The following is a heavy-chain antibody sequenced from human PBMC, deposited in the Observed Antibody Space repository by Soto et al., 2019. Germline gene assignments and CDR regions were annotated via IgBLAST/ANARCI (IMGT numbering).Heavy chain of an antibody. CDR3: ARDLVYCGSSIYYDDVFDI. D-gene: IGHD2-2*01. CDR2: ISGFDGDT. Sequence: QVQLMQSGAELKKPGASVKVSCKASGYTFTTYGLSWVRQAPGQGLEWIGWISGFDGDTNYARHLQGRVTMTADTSTSTAYMELRSLRSDDTAVYFCARDLVYCGSSIYYDDVFDIWRQGTMVTVSS. J-gene: IGHJ3*02. V-gene: IGHV1-18*01. CDR1: GYTFTTYG.